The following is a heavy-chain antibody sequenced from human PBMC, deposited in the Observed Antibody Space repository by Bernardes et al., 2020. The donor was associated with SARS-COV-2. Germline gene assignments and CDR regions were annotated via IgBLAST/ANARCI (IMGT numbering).Heavy chain of an antibody. CDR2: ISGSGGST. Sequence: GGSLRLSCAASGFTFSRNAMTWVRQAPGMGLEWLSGISGSGGSTYYADSVKGRFTISRNNSKDTLYLEMNSLKAEDTAIYYCAKCIQGSYAMDVWGQGTTVTVS. D-gene: IGHD5-18*01. CDR3: AKCIQGSYAMDV. CDR1: GFTFSRNA. J-gene: IGHJ6*02. V-gene: IGHV3-23*01.